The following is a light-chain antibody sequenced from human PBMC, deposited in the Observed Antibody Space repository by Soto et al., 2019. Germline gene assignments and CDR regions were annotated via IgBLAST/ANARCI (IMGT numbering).Light chain of an antibody. CDR3: SSFTSSSTLDVL. Sequence: QSALTQPASVSGSPGQSITISCTGTSSDVGGYNYVFWYQQHPGKAPKLMIYDVSNRPSGVSNRFSGSKSGNTASLTISGLQAEDEADYYCSSFTSSSTLDVLFGGGTQLTVL. V-gene: IGLV2-14*01. CDR1: SSDVGGYNY. CDR2: DVS. J-gene: IGLJ2*01.